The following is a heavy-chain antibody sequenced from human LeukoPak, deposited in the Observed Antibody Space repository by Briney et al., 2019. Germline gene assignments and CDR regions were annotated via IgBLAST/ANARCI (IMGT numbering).Heavy chain of an antibody. Sequence: GGSLRLSCAASGFTFSSYGMHWVRQAPGKGLEWVAVISYDGSNKYYADSVKGRFTISRDNSKNTLYLQMNSLRAEDTAVYYCAKDSYSSSWYDIDYWGQGTLVTVSS. CDR2: ISYDGSNK. D-gene: IGHD6-13*01. J-gene: IGHJ4*02. V-gene: IGHV3-30*18. CDR3: AKDSYSSSWYDIDY. CDR1: GFTFSSYG.